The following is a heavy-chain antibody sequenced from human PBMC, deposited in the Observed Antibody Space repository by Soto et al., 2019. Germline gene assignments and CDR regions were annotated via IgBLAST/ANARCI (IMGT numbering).Heavy chain of an antibody. Sequence: SETLSLTCTVSGGSISSYYWSWIRQPPGKGLEWIGYIYYSGSTNYNPSLKSRVTISVDTSKNQFSLKLSSVTAADTAVYYCARVGISGSYSYWGQGTLVTVSS. J-gene: IGHJ4*02. D-gene: IGHD1-26*01. CDR3: ARVGISGSYSY. CDR2: IYYSGST. V-gene: IGHV4-59*01. CDR1: GGSISSYY.